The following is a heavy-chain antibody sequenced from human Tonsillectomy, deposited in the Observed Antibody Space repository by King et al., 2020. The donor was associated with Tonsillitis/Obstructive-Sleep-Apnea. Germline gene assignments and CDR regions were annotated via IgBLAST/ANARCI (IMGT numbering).Heavy chain of an antibody. V-gene: IGHV1-18*01. CDR3: ARDSRSHYYDTSGYYTFEY. CDR2: ISAYNGDT. D-gene: IGHD3-22*01. CDR1: GYTFTTYG. J-gene: IGHJ4*02. Sequence: QLVQSGAEVKKPGASVKVSCKVSGYTFTTYGISWVRQAPGQGLEWMGWISAYNGDTNYAQKLQDRVTMTTDTSTSTAYMEVRSLRSDDTAVYYCARDSRSHYYDTSGYYTFEYWGQGTLVTVSS.